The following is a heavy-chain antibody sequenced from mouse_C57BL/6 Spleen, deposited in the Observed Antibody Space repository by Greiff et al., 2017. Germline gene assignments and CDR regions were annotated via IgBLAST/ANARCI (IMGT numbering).Heavy chain of an antibody. J-gene: IGHJ2*01. Sequence: QVQLKHSGAELARPGASVKLSCKASGYTFTSYGISWVKQRTGQGLEWIGEIYPRSGNTYYNEKFKGKATLTADKSSSTAYMELRSLTSEDSAVYFGTRYSMGITTVVAHFDVWGKGTTLTVSS. D-gene: IGHD1-1*01. CDR2: IYPRSGNT. CDR3: TRYSMGITTVVAHFDV. V-gene: IGHV1-81*01. CDR1: GYTFTSYG.